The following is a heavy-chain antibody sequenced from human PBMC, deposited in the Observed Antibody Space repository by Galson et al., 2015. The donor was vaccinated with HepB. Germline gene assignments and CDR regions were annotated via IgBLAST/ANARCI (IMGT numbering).Heavy chain of an antibody. CDR1: GFTFSGSA. CDR2: IRSKANNYAT. D-gene: IGHD6-13*01. CDR3: TRLGDFSGYSSR. Sequence: SLRPSCAASGFTFSGSAIHWVRQASGKGPEWVGRIRSKANNYATSYVPSLKGRFTISRDDSKNMAYLHMKSLKTEDTAVYYCTRLGDFSGYSSRWGQGTLVTVSS. V-gene: IGHV3-73*01. J-gene: IGHJ4*02.